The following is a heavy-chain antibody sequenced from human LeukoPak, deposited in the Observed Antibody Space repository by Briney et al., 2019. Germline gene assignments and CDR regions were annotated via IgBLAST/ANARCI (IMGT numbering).Heavy chain of an antibody. J-gene: IGHJ4*02. D-gene: IGHD5-12*01. V-gene: IGHV3-23*01. CDR3: ARGRYSGTTYYFDY. Sequence: GGSLRLSCAASGFTFSSYAMSWVRQAPGKGLEWVSAISGSGGSTYYADSVKGRFTISRDNSKNTLYLQMNSLRAEDTAMYYCARGRYSGTTYYFDYWGQGTLVTVSS. CDR2: ISGSGGST. CDR1: GFTFSSYA.